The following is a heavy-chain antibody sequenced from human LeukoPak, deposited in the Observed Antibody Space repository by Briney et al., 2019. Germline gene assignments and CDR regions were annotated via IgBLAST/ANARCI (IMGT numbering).Heavy chain of an antibody. D-gene: IGHD6-13*01. CDR1: GFTFSRYS. CDR3: AISDMAAAGIDY. CDR2: ITSSSSYI. J-gene: IGHJ4*02. Sequence: GGSLRLSCAASGFTFSRYSMNWVRQAPGKGLEWVPSITSSSSYIYYADSVKGRFTISRDNAKNSLYLQMNSLRAEDTAVYYCAISDMAAAGIDYWGQGTLVTVSS. V-gene: IGHV3-21*01.